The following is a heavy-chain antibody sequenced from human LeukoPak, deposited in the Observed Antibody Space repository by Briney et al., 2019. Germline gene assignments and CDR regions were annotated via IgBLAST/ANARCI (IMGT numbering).Heavy chain of an antibody. CDR3: AIGTVVTPLGYFDS. V-gene: IGHV3-53*01. J-gene: IGHJ4*02. CDR1: GISVKENY. D-gene: IGHD4-23*01. CDR2: MYSGGSE. Sequence: GSLRLSCAASGISVKENYMNWVRQAPGKGLEWVSVMYSGGSEYYADSVKGRFTISRDNFRNTVDLQMNNLRAQDTAIYYCAIGTVVTPLGYFDSWGQGTLVTVSS.